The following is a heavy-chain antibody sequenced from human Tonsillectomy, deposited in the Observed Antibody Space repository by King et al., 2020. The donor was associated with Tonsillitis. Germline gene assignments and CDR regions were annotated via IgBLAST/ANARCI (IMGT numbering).Heavy chain of an antibody. J-gene: IGHJ6*03. CDR3: ARDNPNYYYYMDV. Sequence: VQLVESGGGPVKPGGSLRLSCAASGFTFSSYTMNWVRQAPGKGLEWVSSISSDSSYIYYADSVKGRFTISRDNAKNSLYLQMNSLRAEDTAVYYCARDNPNYYYYMDVWGQGTTVTVSS. CDR2: ISSDSSYI. D-gene: IGHD1-14*01. V-gene: IGHV3-21*01. CDR1: GFTFSSYT.